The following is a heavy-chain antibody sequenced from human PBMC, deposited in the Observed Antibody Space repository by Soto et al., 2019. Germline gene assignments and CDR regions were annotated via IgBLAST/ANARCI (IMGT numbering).Heavy chain of an antibody. J-gene: IGHJ4*02. CDR3: AHRLYYYGSGSYYNEISYFDY. Sequence: QITLKESGPTLVNPTQPLTLTCTFSGFSLSTSGVGVGWIRQPPGKALEWLALIYWDDDKRYSPSLKSRLTITKDTSKNQVVLTMTNMDPVDTATYYCAHRLYYYGSGSYYNEISYFDYWGQGTLVTVSS. D-gene: IGHD3-10*01. CDR1: GFSLSTSGVG. V-gene: IGHV2-5*02. CDR2: IYWDDDK.